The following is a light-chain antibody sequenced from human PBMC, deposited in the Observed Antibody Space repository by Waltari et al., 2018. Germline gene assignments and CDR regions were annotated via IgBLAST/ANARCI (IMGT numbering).Light chain of an antibody. CDR3: QKYGSLPAT. CDR2: DAS. J-gene: IGKJ1*01. V-gene: IGKV3-20*01. Sequence: EVVLTQSPGPLPLSPGDRATLSCRASQSVSRTLAWYQQKPGQAPRLLIYDASSRATGIPDRFSGGGSGTDFSLTISRLEPEDFAVYYCQKYGSLPATFGQGTKVEIK. CDR1: QSVSRT.